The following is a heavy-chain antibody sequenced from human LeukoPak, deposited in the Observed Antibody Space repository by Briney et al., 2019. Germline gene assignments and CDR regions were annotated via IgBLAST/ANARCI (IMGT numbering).Heavy chain of an antibody. CDR2: ISWNSGSI. J-gene: IGHJ5*02. V-gene: IGHV3-9*03. CDR3: AKGMKAAAGAPQPFDP. CDR1: GFTFDDYA. Sequence: PGRSLRLSCAVSGFTFDDYAMHWVRQAPGKGLEGVSGISWNSGSIGCADSVKGRFTISRDNAKNSLYLQMNSLRAEDMALYYCAKGMKAAAGAPQPFDPWGQGTLVTVSS. D-gene: IGHD6-13*01.